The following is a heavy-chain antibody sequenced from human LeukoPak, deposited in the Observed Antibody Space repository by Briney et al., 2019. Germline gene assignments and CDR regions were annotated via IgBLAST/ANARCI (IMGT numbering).Heavy chain of an antibody. CDR2: ITGSGDNT. CDR1: GFTFSTHA. Sequence: GGSLRLSCAASGFTFSTHAMSWVRQAPGKGLEWVSAITGSGDNTYYADSVKGRFTISRDNSKNTMYLQMNSLRAEDTAVYYCAKGNIGYYYDYWGQGTLVTVSS. CDR3: AKGNIGYYYDY. V-gene: IGHV3-23*01. J-gene: IGHJ4*02. D-gene: IGHD3-22*01.